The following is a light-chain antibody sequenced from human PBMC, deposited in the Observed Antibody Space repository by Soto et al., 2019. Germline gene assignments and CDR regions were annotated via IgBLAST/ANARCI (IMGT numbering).Light chain of an antibody. CDR3: QQYDNRPLT. Sequence: IQMTLSPSSLSAPEGDRVTITCQASQDISNYLNWYQQKPGKAPKLLIYDASNLETGVPSRFSGSGSGTDFTFTIISLQPEDIATYYCQQYDNRPLTFGGGTKVDIK. CDR2: DAS. V-gene: IGKV1-33*01. J-gene: IGKJ4*01. CDR1: QDISNY.